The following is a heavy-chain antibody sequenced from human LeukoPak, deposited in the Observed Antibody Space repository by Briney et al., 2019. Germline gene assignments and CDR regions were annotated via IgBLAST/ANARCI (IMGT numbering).Heavy chain of an antibody. V-gene: IGHV4-59*01. CDR3: RSLGPQLADWFDP. D-gene: IGHD6-6*01. Sequence: SETLSLTCTVSGGSISSYYRSWIRQPPGKGLEWIGYIYYSGSTKYNPSLKRGVTISVDTTTKQFFFQLSAGTAADQTVYYCRSLGPQLADWFDPWGQGTLVTVSS. CDR2: IYYSGST. CDR1: GGSISSYY. J-gene: IGHJ5*02.